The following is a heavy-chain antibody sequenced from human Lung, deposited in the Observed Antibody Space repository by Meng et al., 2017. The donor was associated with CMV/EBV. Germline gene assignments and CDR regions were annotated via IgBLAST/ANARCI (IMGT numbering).Heavy chain of an antibody. Sequence: GGPLRLXCAASEFTFSNYAMSWVRQAPGRGLEWVSAITASGGSTYYTDSVKGRFTVSRDNSKNTLYLQMNNLRAEDTAVFYCAKAFSASWYREYYDYWGQGAXVTVSS. CDR1: EFTFSNYA. CDR3: AKAFSASWYREYYDY. CDR2: ITASGGST. V-gene: IGHV3-23*01. J-gene: IGHJ4*02. D-gene: IGHD6-13*01.